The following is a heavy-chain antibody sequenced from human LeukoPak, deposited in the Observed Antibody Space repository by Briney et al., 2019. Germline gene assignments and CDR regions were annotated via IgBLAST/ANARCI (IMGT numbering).Heavy chain of an antibody. Sequence: PGGSLRLSCAASGFTFSSYSMNWVRQAPGKGLEWVSYISGSGSSIYYADSVKGRFTISRDSAKNSLYLQMNSLRAEDTAVYYCARIPGIAADSWGQGTLVTVSS. D-gene: IGHD6-13*01. J-gene: IGHJ5*01. CDR1: GFTFSSYS. CDR2: ISGSGSSI. CDR3: ARIPGIAADS. V-gene: IGHV3-48*01.